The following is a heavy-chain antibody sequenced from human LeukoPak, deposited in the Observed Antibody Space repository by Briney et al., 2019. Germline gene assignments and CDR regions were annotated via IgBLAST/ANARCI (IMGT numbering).Heavy chain of an antibody. CDR1: GGSISTYY. CDR3: ARAPLTVKDAFDI. V-gene: IGHV4-4*07. CDR2: IFSSEST. J-gene: IGHJ3*02. Sequence: PSETLSLTCTVSGGSISTYYWSWIRQPAGKGLEWIGRIFSSESTNYNPPLKGRVTMSLDTSKNQFSLRLSSVTAADTAVYYCARAPLTVKDAFDIWGQGTMVTVSS. D-gene: IGHD4-11*01.